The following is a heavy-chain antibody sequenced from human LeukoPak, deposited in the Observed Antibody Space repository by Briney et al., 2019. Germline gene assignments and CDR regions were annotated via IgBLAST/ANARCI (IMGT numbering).Heavy chain of an antibody. D-gene: IGHD3-3*01. CDR2: ISYDGSNK. J-gene: IGHJ3*02. CDR1: GFTFSSYG. CDR3: ARDFTYYDFWSGYYVGAFDI. Sequence: GGSLRLSCATSGFTFSSYGMHWVRQAPGKGLEWVAFISYDGSNKYSADSVKGRFTISRDNAKNSLYLQMNSLRAEDTAVYYCARDFTYYDFWSGYYVGAFDIWGQGTMVTVSS. V-gene: IGHV3-30*03.